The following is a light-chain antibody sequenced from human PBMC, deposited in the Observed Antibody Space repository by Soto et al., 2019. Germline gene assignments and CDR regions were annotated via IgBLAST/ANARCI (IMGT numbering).Light chain of an antibody. CDR1: QSVGND. V-gene: IGKV3-11*01. CDR2: GAS. Sequence: EIVLTQSPATLSLSPGERATLSCRASQSVGNDLAWYQQRPGQPPRLLIYGASNRATGIPARFSGSGSGTDFTLTISSLGPEDFAVYYCQQRSNWPRTFGQGNKVEIK. J-gene: IGKJ2*01. CDR3: QQRSNWPRT.